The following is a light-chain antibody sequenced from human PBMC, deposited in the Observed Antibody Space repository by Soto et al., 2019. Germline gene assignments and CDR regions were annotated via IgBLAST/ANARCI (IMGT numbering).Light chain of an antibody. Sequence: AIQMTQSPSSLSASVGDRVTITCRASQGIRNDLGWYQQKPGKAPKLMIYAAASLQSGVPSRVRGSGSGTDFTLTISSLKPEDFATYYCLQDYNYPWTFGQGTKVDI. V-gene: IGKV1-6*01. J-gene: IGKJ1*01. CDR1: QGIRND. CDR3: LQDYNYPWT. CDR2: AAA.